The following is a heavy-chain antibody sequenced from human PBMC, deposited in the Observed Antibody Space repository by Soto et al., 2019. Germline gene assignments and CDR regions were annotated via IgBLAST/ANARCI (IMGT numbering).Heavy chain of an antibody. Sequence: VQLAESGGGLAQPGGSLRLSCAASGFTLSGYAMDWVRQAPGKGLEYVSGISSNGVGTYYANSVQGRFTISRDNSTNTVYLQMGSLRPEDMAVYYCARRARPDFYYMDVWGKGTTVTVSS. J-gene: IGHJ6*03. V-gene: IGHV3-64*01. CDR3: ARRARPDFYYMDV. CDR1: GFTLSGYA. CDR2: ISSNGVGT. D-gene: IGHD6-6*01.